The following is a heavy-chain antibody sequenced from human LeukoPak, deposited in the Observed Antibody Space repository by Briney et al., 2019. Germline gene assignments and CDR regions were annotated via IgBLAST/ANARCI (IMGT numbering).Heavy chain of an antibody. Sequence: SETLSPTCTVSGGSISSSSYYWGWIRQPPGKGLEWIGSIYYSGSTYYNPSLKSRVTISVDTSKNQFSLKLSSVTAADTAVYYCASPGHYYDSSGYYSWGQGTLVTVSS. V-gene: IGHV4-39*01. CDR1: GGSISSSSYY. CDR3: ASPGHYYDSSGYYS. D-gene: IGHD3-22*01. CDR2: IYYSGST. J-gene: IGHJ4*02.